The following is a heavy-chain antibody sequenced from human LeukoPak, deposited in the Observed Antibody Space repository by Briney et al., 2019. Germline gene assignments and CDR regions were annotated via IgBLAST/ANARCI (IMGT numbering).Heavy chain of an antibody. CDR2: INHSGST. CDR1: GGSFSGYY. V-gene: IGHV4-34*01. CDR3: ASPAVPDSSGSQLHHFDY. D-gene: IGHD3-22*01. Sequence: SETLSLTCAVYGGSFSGYYWSWIRQPPGKGLEWIGEINHSGSTNYNPSLKSRVTISVDTSKNQFSLKLSSVTAADMAVYYCASPAVPDSSGSQLHHFDYWGQGTLVTVSS. J-gene: IGHJ4*02.